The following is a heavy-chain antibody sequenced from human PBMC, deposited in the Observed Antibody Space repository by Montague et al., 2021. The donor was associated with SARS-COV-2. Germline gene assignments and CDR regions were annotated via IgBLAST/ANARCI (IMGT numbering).Heavy chain of an antibody. CDR1: GASIGSSCYY. CDR2: ICYSASS. V-gene: IGHV4-39*07. Sequence: SETLSLTCTVSGASIGSSCYYWSWLRQPPGMGLECIGCICYSASSYYYLSLQSPITISVDTSKNPFSLRPSSVTAADTSVCYCARDRGYNWNYYYSYGMDVWGQGTTVTVSS. D-gene: IGHD1-20*01. J-gene: IGHJ6*02. CDR3: ARDRGYNWNYYYSYGMDV.